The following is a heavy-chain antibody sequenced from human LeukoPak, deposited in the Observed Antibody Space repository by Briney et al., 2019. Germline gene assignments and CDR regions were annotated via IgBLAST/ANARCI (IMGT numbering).Heavy chain of an antibody. CDR2: IYSGGST. D-gene: IGHD2-15*01. V-gene: IGHV3-53*01. CDR3: AKDGGYCSGGSCPEYFQH. J-gene: IGHJ1*01. Sequence: GGSLRLSCAASGFTVSSNYMSWVRQAPGKGLEWVSVIYSGGSTYYADSVKGRFTISRDNSKNTLYLQMNSLRAEDTAVYYCAKDGGYCSGGSCPEYFQHWGQGTLVTVSS. CDR1: GFTVSSNY.